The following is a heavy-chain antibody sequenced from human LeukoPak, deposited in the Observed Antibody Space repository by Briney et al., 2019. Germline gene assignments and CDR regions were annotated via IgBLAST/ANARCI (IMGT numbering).Heavy chain of an antibody. CDR3: VSYYTFDY. Sequence: KAGGSLRLSCAASGFTFSSYSMHWVRQAPGKGLEWVSSITTSGSPISYADSVKGRFTISRDNAKNSLYLQMNSLRPEDTAVYYCVSYYTFDYWGQGALVTVSS. J-gene: IGHJ4*02. V-gene: IGHV3-48*04. CDR2: ITTSGSPI. CDR1: GFTFSSYS. D-gene: IGHD3-10*01.